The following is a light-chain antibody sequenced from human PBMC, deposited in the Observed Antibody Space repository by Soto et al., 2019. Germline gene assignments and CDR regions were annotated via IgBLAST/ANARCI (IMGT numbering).Light chain of an antibody. Sequence: EIVLTQSPATLSLSPGERATLSCWASQSVNRYLVWYQQKPGQAPRLLMYAASTRATTIPVRFSGSGSGTEFTLTISSLQSEDFAVYYCHQYDDGPYTFGQGTKVDI. J-gene: IGKJ2*01. CDR3: HQYDDGPYT. V-gene: IGKV3-15*01. CDR2: AAS. CDR1: QSVNRY.